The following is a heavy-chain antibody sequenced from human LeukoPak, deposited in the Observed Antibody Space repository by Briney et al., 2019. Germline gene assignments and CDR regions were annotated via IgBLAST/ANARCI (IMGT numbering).Heavy chain of an antibody. CDR2: IYHSGST. Sequence: SETLSLTCTVSGYSISRGYYWGWIRQPPGKGLEWIGSIYHSGSTYYNPSLKSRATISVDTSKNQFSLKLSSVTAADTAVYYCARDSLDYYDISGIDYWGQGTLVTVSS. V-gene: IGHV4-38-2*02. CDR3: ARDSLDYYDISGIDY. CDR1: GYSISRGYY. D-gene: IGHD3-22*01. J-gene: IGHJ4*02.